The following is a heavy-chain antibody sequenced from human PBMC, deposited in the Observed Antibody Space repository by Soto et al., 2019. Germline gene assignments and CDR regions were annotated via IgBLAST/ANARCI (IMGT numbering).Heavy chain of an antibody. V-gene: IGHV1-2*02. Sequence: ASVKVSCKTSGYTFTDYYMHWVRHAPGQGLEWMRWINRNSGGPISAQKFQGRVTMTRDTSISTAYLELSRLRSDDTAVYYCARGGTTSLDYWGQGTQVTVSS. CDR2: INRNSGGP. CDR1: GYTFTDYY. CDR3: ARGGTTSLDY. D-gene: IGHD1-1*01. J-gene: IGHJ4*02.